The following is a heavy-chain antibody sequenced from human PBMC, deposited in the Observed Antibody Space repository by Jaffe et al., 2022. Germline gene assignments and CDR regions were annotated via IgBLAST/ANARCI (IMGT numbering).Heavy chain of an antibody. D-gene: IGHD4-17*01. Sequence: QVQLVESGGGVVQPGRSLRLSCAASGFTFSSYGMHWVRQAPGKGLEWVAVISYDGSNKYYADSVKGRFTISRDNSKNTLYLQMNSLRAEDTAVYYCAKETATNDYGDYLQFYWYFDLWGRGTLVTVSS. CDR3: AKETATNDYGDYLQFYWYFDL. J-gene: IGHJ2*01. CDR1: GFTFSSYG. CDR2: ISYDGSNK. V-gene: IGHV3-30*18.